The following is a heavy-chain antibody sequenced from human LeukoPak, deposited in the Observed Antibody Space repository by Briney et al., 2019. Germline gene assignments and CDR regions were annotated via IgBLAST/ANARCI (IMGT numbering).Heavy chain of an antibody. Sequence: ASVKVSCKAFGYTFTGYHIHWVRQATGQGLEWMGRIYSNSGGTNYAQKFQGRVTMTRDTSISTAYMELSRLRSDDTAVYYCARDRSDAFDFWGQGTMVTVSS. CDR3: ARDRSDAFDF. J-gene: IGHJ3*01. CDR1: GYTFTGYH. V-gene: IGHV1-2*06. CDR2: IYSNSGGT.